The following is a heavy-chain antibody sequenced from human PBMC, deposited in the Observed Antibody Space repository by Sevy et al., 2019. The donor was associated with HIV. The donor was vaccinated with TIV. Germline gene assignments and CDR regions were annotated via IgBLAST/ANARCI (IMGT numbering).Heavy chain of an antibody. D-gene: IGHD3-3*01. Sequence: GGSLRLSCVVSGFTFSTYSMQWVRQAPGKGLEWVSYVSSSADTIYYADSVRGRFTISRDNAKKSLYLQMNSLRAEDTAVYYCAKRGGQYDLGMDVWGQGTTVTVSS. CDR3: AKRGGQYDLGMDV. V-gene: IGHV3-48*03. J-gene: IGHJ6*02. CDR1: GFTFSTYS. CDR2: VSSSADTI.